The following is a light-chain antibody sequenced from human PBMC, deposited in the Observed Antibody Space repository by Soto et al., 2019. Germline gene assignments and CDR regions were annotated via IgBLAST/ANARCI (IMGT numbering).Light chain of an antibody. CDR1: QSVSNSY. CDR2: GAS. Sequence: EIVLTQSPGTLSLSPGERATLSCRASQSVSNSYLAWYQQKPGQAPRLLIYGASSRATGIPDRFSGSGSVTAFTLTISRLEPEDFAVYYCQQYGSSPHTFGQGTKLEIK. V-gene: IGKV3-20*01. J-gene: IGKJ2*01. CDR3: QQYGSSPHT.